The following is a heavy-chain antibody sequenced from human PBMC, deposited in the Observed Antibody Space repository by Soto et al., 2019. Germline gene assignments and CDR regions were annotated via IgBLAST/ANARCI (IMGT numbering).Heavy chain of an antibody. Sequence: EVQLVESGGGLIQPGGSLRLSCAVSGFTVSNNYMSWVRQAPGKGLEGVSVIYSGGYTAYGDSVKGRFTISRDNSKNTLYLKMNSRGPADPAVYYWDTQRGGGGYWGQGTLVTVSS. J-gene: IGHJ4*02. CDR3: DTQRGGGGY. CDR2: IYSGGYT. CDR1: GFTVSNNY. D-gene: IGHD6-25*01. V-gene: IGHV3-53*01.